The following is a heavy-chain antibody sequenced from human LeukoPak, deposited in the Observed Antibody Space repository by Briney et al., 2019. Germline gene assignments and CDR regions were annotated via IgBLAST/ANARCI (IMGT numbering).Heavy chain of an antibody. CDR2: IPYDGSTK. CDR1: GFTFSTYA. V-gene: IGHV3-30*18. CDR3: AKAYCTGGSCYGRYYYGMDV. D-gene: IGHD2-15*01. Sequence: GGSLRLSCAASGFTFSTYAIHWVRQAPGKGPEWLAVIPYDGSTKYYADSVKGRFTISRDNSKNTMYLQMDSLRPEDTAVFYCAKAYCTGGSCYGRYYYGMDVWGQGTTVTVSS. J-gene: IGHJ6*02.